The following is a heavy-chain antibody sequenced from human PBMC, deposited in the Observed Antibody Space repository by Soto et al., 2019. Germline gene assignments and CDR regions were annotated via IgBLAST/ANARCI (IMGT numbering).Heavy chain of an antibody. V-gene: IGHV4-34*01. D-gene: IGHD3-3*01. Sequence: SETLSLTCAVCVESFNGYDWSWMRQPPGKGLEWSGEINYSGSTNYNPSLKSRVTVSVDTSKNQCSLKVSSVTAADTAEYYCGRGVGYSDFWSGYYTTDAFDIWGQGTMVTVSS. CDR1: VESFNGYD. J-gene: IGHJ3*02. CDR2: INYSGST. CDR3: GRGVGYSDFWSGYYTTDAFDI.